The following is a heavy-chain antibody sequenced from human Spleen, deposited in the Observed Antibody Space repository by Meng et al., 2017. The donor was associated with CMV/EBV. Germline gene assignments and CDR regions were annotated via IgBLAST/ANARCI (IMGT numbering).Heavy chain of an antibody. D-gene: IGHD5-18*01. J-gene: IGHJ4*02. Sequence: SETLSLTCTVSGGSISSSSYYWGWIRQPPGKGLEWIGSIYYSGSTYYNPSLKSRVTISVDTSKNQFSLKLSSVTAADTAVYYCASRQLWKTHWGQGTLVTVSS. CDR3: ASRQLWKTH. CDR1: GGSISSSSYY. CDR2: IYYSGST. V-gene: IGHV4-39*01.